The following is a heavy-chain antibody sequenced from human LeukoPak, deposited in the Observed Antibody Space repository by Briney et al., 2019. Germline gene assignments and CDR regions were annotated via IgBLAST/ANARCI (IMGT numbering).Heavy chain of an antibody. Sequence: GGSLRLSCEASGFTFSSYAMHWVRQAPGKGLEWVAVISHDGSNKYYADSVKGRFTISRDNSKNTLYLQMNSLRAEDTAVYYCARDLRVYSSSWYWGQGTLVTVSS. J-gene: IGHJ4*02. V-gene: IGHV3-30*04. CDR1: GFTFSSYA. CDR3: ARDLRVYSSSWY. D-gene: IGHD6-13*01. CDR2: ISHDGSNK.